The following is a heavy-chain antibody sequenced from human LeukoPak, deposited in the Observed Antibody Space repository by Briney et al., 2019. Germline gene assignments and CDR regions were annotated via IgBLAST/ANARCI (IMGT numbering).Heavy chain of an antibody. V-gene: IGHV3-21*01. CDR3: AREGWDQYYFDY. Sequence: GGSLRLSCAASGFTFSSYSMNWVRQAPGKGLEWDSSISSSSSYIYYADSVKGRFTISRDNAKNSLYLQMNSLRAEDTAVYYCAREGWDQYYFDYWGQGTLVTVSS. J-gene: IGHJ4*02. CDR2: ISSSSSYI. D-gene: IGHD1-26*01. CDR1: GFTFSSYS.